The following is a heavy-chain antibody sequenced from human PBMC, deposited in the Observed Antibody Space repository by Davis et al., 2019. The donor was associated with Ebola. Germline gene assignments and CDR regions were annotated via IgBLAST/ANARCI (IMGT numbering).Heavy chain of an antibody. CDR2: INHSGST. Sequence: MPSEPLSLTFAVHGGSFSGYYWSWIRQPPGKGLEWIGEINHSGSTNYNPSLKSRVTISVDTSKNQFSLKLSSVTAADTAVYYCAAAVNYYYGMDVWGQGTTVTVSS. CDR3: AAAVNYYYGMDV. D-gene: IGHD2-15*01. V-gene: IGHV4-34*01. CDR1: GGSFSGYY. J-gene: IGHJ6*02.